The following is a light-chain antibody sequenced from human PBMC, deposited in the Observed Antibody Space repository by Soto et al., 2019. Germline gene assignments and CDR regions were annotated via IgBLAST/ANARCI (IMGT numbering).Light chain of an antibody. CDR2: DVS. J-gene: IGLJ2*01. CDR3: NSYAGTNNLV. CDR1: SSDVGGYNY. Sequence: QSALTQPASVSGSPGQSITISCTGTSSDVGGYNYVSWYQQHPGKAPKLMIYDVSERPSGVPDRFSGSKSGNTASLTVSGLQAEDEADYYCNSYAGTNNLVFGGGTKLTVL. V-gene: IGLV2-8*01.